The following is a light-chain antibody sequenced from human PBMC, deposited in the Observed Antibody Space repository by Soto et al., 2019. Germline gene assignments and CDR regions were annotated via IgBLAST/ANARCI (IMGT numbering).Light chain of an antibody. V-gene: IGKV3-11*01. CDR2: DAS. CDR1: QSVSSY. Sequence: EIVLTQSPATLSLSPGERATLSCRASQSVSSYLAWYQQKPGQAPRLLIYDASNRATGIPARFSGSGSGTDFTLTISSLEPEYFAVYYCQQRSNWPPVHTFGQGTKLEIK. CDR3: QQRSNWPPVHT. J-gene: IGKJ2*01.